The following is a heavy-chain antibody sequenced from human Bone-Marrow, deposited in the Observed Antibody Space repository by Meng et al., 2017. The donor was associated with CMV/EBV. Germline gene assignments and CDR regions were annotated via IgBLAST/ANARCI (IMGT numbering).Heavy chain of an antibody. CDR2: IYSGGTT. Sequence: SCAASGFTVSSNYMSWVRQAPGKGLEWVSVIYSGGTTYYADSVKGRFTISRDNSKNTLFLQMNSLRAEDTAVYYCARDGHGGGAFDIWGQGTMVTVSS. CDR3: ARDGHGGGAFDI. J-gene: IGHJ3*02. V-gene: IGHV3-66*01. CDR1: GFTVSSNY. D-gene: IGHD3-10*01.